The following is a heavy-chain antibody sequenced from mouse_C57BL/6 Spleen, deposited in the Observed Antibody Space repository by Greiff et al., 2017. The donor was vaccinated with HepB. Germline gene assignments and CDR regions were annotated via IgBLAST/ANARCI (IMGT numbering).Heavy chain of an antibody. Sequence: VQLQQSGPELVKPGASVKMSCKASGYTFTDYNMHWVKQSHGKSLEWIGYINPNNGGTSYNQKFKGKATLTVNKSSSTAYMELRSLTSEESAVYYCARPLIYYGYDGGPMDYWGQGTSVTVSS. CDR3: ARPLIYYGYDGGPMDY. V-gene: IGHV1-22*01. D-gene: IGHD2-2*01. CDR2: INPNNGGT. J-gene: IGHJ4*01. CDR1: GYTFTDYN.